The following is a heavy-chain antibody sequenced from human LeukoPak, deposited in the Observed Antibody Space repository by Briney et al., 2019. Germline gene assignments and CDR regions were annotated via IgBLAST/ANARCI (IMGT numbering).Heavy chain of an antibody. CDR2: ISGSGGST. Sequence: PGGSLRLSCAASGFTFSSYAMSWVRQAPGKGLEWVSAISGSGGSTYYADSVEGRFTISRDNSKNTLYLQMNSLRAEDTAVYYCAKAVGATLPRRLYFDYWGQGTLVTVSS. D-gene: IGHD1-26*01. J-gene: IGHJ4*02. V-gene: IGHV3-23*01. CDR3: AKAVGATLPRRLYFDY. CDR1: GFTFSSYA.